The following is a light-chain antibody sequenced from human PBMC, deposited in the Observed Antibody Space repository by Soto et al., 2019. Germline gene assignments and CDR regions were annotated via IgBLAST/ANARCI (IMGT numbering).Light chain of an antibody. CDR3: MQALQTTPT. V-gene: IGKV2-28*01. J-gene: IGKJ5*01. CDR2: LGS. CDR1: QSLVHSNGYNY. Sequence: DIVMTQSPLSLPVTPGEPASISCRPSQSLVHSNGYNYLDWYLQTPGQSPQLXIYLGSNRDSGVPDRFSGSGAGPDCTLKISRVEAEDVGVDYCMQALQTTPTFGQGTRLEIK.